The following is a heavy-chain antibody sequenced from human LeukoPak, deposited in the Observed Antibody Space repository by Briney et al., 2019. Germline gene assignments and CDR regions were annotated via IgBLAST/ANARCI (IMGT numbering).Heavy chain of an antibody. Sequence: GGSLRLSCAASGFTFSSYAMSWVRQAPGKGLEWVSAISGSGGSTYYADSVKGRFTISRDNSKNTLYLQMNSLRAEDTAVYYSAIQSGSSAWEWYFDFWGRGTLVTVSS. CDR2: ISGSGGST. CDR3: AIQSGSSAWEWYFDF. CDR1: GFTFSSYA. J-gene: IGHJ2*01. D-gene: IGHD2-2*01. V-gene: IGHV3-23*01.